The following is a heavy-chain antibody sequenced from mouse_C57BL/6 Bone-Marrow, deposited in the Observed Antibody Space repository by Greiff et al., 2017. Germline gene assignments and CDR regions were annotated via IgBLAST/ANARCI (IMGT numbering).Heavy chain of an antibody. CDR2: ISYSGST. Sequence: EVKLMESGPGLAKPSQTLSLTCSVTGYSITSDYWNWIRKFPGNKLEYMGYISYSGSTYYNPSLKSRISITRDTSKNQYYLQLNSVTTEDTTTYYGARIYYYGSSPYFDYWGQGTTLTVTS. J-gene: IGHJ2*01. CDR1: GYSITSDY. V-gene: IGHV3-8*01. CDR3: ARIYYYGSSPYFDY. D-gene: IGHD1-1*01.